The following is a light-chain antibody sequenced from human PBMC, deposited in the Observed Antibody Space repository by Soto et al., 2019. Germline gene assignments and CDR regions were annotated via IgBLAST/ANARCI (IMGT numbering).Light chain of an antibody. J-gene: IGKJ1*01. CDR3: QQYGSSPIGAILRSWT. Sequence: EIVLTQSPGTLSLSPGERATLSCRASQSVSSSYLAWYQQKPGQAPRLLIYGASSRATGIPDRFSGSGSGTDFTLTISRLEPEDFAVYYCQQYGSSPIGAILRSWTFGQGTKVEIK. CDR2: GAS. V-gene: IGKV3-20*01. CDR1: QSVSSSY.